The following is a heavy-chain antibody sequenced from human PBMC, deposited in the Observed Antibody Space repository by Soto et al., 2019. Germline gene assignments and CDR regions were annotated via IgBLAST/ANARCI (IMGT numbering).Heavy chain of an antibody. J-gene: IGHJ5*02. V-gene: IGHV4-39*01. Sequence: SETLSLTCTVSGGSISSSSYYWGWIRQPPGKGLEWIGSIYYSGSTYYNPSLKSRVTISVDTSKNQFSLKLSSVTAADTAVYYYARRSGTAMPKFDHWGQGTLVTVSS. CDR2: IYYSGST. CDR3: ARRSGTAMPKFDH. CDR1: GGSISSSSYY. D-gene: IGHD5-18*01.